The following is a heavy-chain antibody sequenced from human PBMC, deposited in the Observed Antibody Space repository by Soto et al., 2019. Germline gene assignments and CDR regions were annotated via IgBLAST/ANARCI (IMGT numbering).Heavy chain of an antibody. J-gene: IGHJ4*02. V-gene: IGHV1-3*01. Sequence: ASVKVSCKPSGYTFTCYAMHWVRQAPGQRLEWMGWINAGNGNAKYSQKFQGRVTITTDTSTSTASMELSSLRSEDTAVYYCARDSSRKAVQKYYFDYWGQGTLVTVSS. D-gene: IGHD6-13*01. CDR1: GYTFTCYA. CDR2: INAGNGNA. CDR3: ARDSSRKAVQKYYFDY.